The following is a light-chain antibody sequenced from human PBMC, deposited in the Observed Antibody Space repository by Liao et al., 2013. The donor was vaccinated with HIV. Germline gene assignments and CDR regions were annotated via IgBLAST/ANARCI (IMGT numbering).Light chain of an antibody. V-gene: IGLV3-21*01. CDR1: NIGSKS. CDR2: YDS. J-gene: IGLJ2*01. CDR3: QVWDSSTYVV. Sequence: SYELTQPPSVSVAPGKTARITCGGNNIGSKSVHWYQQKPGQAPVLVIYYDSDRPSGIPERFSGSNSGNTATLTISRVEAGDEADYYCQVWDSSTYVVFGGGTEADRP.